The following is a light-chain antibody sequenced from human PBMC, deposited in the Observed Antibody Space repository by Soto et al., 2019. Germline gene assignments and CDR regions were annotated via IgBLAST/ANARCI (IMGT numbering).Light chain of an antibody. J-gene: IGLJ2*01. CDR1: SSDIGGYNS. Sequence: QSALSQPRSVSGSPGQSVTISCTGTSSDIGGYNSVSWYQQDPDKSPKLLIYDVDKRPSGVPNRFSASKSGNTASLTISGLQVEDESAYYCAAWDDSLNGVVFGGGTKLTVL. V-gene: IGLV2-11*01. CDR2: DVD. CDR3: AAWDDSLNGVV.